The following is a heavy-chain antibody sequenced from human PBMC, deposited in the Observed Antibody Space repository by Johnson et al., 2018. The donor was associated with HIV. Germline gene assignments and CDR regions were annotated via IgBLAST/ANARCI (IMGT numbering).Heavy chain of an antibody. Sequence: VQLVESGGGVVQPGRSLRLSCAASGFTFTSNFMTWVRQPPGKGLDWVSAVYSTFGTYYADSVRGRFTISTDNSKNSLHLQMNSLGAEDTTVYYCARDRAVAGTHHDAFDIWGQGTMVTVSS. CDR1: GFTFTSNF. CDR2: VYSTFGT. V-gene: IGHV3-66*01. J-gene: IGHJ3*02. D-gene: IGHD6-19*01. CDR3: ARDRAVAGTHHDAFDI.